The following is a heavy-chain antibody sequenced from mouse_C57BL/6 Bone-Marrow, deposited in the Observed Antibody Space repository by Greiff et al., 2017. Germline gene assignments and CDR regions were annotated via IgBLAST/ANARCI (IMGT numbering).Heavy chain of an antibody. CDR2: MDPSDSYT. J-gene: IGHJ1*03. D-gene: IGHD2-5*01. CDR1: GYTFTSYW. CDR3: ARENSNYWYFDV. V-gene: IGHV1-69*01. Sequence: VQLQQPGAELVMPGASVKLSCKASGYTFTSYWMHWVKQRPGQGLEWIGEMDPSDSYTNYNQKFKGKSTLTVDKSSSTAYMQLSSLTSEDSAVYYCARENSNYWYFDVWGTGTTGTVSS.